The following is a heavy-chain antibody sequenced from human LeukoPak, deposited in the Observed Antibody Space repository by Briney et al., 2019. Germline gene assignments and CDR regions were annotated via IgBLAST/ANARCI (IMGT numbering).Heavy chain of an antibody. CDR3: ARDPTRDDW. V-gene: IGHV3-21*01. D-gene: IGHD2-21*01. Sequence: GGSLRLSCAASGFTFSSYSMNWVRQAPGQGLEWVSSITSRGNTFYADSVKGRFTISRDNAKSSLYLQMNSLRAEDTAVYYCARDPTRDDWWGQGTLVTVSS. J-gene: IGHJ4*02. CDR1: GFTFSSYS. CDR2: ITSRGNT.